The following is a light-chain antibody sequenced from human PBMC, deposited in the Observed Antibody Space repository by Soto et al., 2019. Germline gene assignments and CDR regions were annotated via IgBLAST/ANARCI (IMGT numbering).Light chain of an antibody. CDR2: DAS. V-gene: IGKV3-11*01. J-gene: IGKJ4*01. CDR3: QQRSNWPL. Sequence: EIVLTQSPATLSLSPGERATLSCRASQSVSSYLAWYQQKPGQAPRLLIYDASNRATGIPARFSGSGSRTDFTLTISSLEPEDFAVYYCQQRSNWPLFGGGTKVEIK. CDR1: QSVSSY.